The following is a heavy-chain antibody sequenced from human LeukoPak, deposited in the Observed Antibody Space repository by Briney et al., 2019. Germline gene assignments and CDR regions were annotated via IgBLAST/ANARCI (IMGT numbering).Heavy chain of an antibody. CDR2: IYYSGST. CDR3: ARGRDADYGMDV. J-gene: IGHJ6*02. Sequence: SETLSLTCTVSGGSINSFYWGWIRQPPGKGLEWIGYIYYSGSTNYNPSLKSRVTISVDTSKNQFSLKLSSVTAADTAVYYCARGRDADYGMDVWGQGTTVTVSS. V-gene: IGHV4-59*12. CDR1: GGSINSFY.